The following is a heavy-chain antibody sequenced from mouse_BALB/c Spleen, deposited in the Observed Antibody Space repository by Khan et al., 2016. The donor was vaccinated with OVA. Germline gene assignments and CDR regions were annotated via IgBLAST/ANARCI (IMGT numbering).Heavy chain of an antibody. CDR3: AREGAYYRSDGWFAY. J-gene: IGHJ3*01. D-gene: IGHD2-14*01. V-gene: IGHV1-4*01. Sequence: NFKDKATLTADKSSSTAYMQLSSLTSEDSAVYYCAREGAYYRSDGWFAYWGQGTLVTVSA.